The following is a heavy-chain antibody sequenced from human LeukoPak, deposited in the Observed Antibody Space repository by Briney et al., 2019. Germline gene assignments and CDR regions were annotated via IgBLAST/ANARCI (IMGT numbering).Heavy chain of an antibody. CDR3: AREGVDYDILTGYPDHYFDY. Sequence: SETLSLTCTVSGGSISYYYWGWIRQPPGKGLEWIGYIYYSGSTNYHPSLKSRVTISVDTSENQFSLNLSSVTAADTAVYYCAREGVDYDILTGYPDHYFDYWGQGTLVTVSS. CDR2: IYYSGST. CDR1: GGSISYYY. J-gene: IGHJ4*02. V-gene: IGHV4-59*12. D-gene: IGHD3-9*01.